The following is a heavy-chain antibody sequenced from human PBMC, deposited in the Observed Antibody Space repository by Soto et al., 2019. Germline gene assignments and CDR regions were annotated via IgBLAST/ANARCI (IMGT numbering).Heavy chain of an antibody. V-gene: IGHV1-69*05. J-gene: IGHJ4*02. Sequence: QVLLVQSGAEVKKPGSSVKVSCKASGGTFNSYAFSWVRQAPGPGLEWMGGIIPIFGTPNYAQKCQGRVTITSDESTSTAYMELSGLISEDTAVYYCASRSENGYKYAFDYWGQGTLVTVSS. CDR2: IIPIFGTP. D-gene: IGHD5-12*01. CDR3: ASRSENGYKYAFDY. CDR1: GGTFNSYA.